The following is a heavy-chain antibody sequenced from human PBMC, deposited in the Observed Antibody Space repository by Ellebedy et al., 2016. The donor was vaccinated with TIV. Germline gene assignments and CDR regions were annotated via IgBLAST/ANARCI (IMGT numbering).Heavy chain of an antibody. J-gene: IGHJ6*02. D-gene: IGHD6-6*01. CDR1: GFTFNIYA. CDR3: AEEGGSSRGASGMDV. Sequence: PGGSLRLSCSASGFTFNIYAMSWVRQAPGKGLEWVSVIYSGGGISYLESVRGRFTISRDNPKNTLYLEMNSLRGDDTAVYYCAEEGGSSRGASGMDVWGQGTTVIVAS. V-gene: IGHV3-23*03. CDR2: IYSGGGI.